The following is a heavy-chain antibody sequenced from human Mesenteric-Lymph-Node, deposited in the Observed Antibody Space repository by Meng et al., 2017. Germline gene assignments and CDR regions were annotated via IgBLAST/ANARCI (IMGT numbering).Heavy chain of an antibody. CDR3: ARGRRTYLLWFGGDLDY. J-gene: IGHJ4*02. CDR1: GYTFTSYD. Sequence: ASVKVSCQASGYTFTSYDINWVRQATGQGLEWMGWMNPNSGNTGYAQKFQGRVTITRNTSISTAYMELSSLRSEDTAVYYCARGRRTYLLWFGGDLDYWGQGTLVTGS. D-gene: IGHD3-10*01. CDR2: MNPNSGNT. V-gene: IGHV1-8*03.